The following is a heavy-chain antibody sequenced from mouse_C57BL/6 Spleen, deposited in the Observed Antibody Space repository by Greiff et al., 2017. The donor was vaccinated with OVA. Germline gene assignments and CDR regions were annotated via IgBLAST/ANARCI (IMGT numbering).Heavy chain of an antibody. CDR2: ISSGSSTI. V-gene: IGHV5-17*01. Sequence: EVKLVESGGGLVKPGGSLKLSCAASGFTFSDYGMHWVRQAPEKGLEWVAYISSGSSTIYYADTVKGRFTISRDNAKNTLFLQMTSLRSEERAMYYGERTPNYYARDYWGKGTSATVSS. J-gene: IGHJ4*01. CDR3: ERTPNYYARDY. CDR1: GFTFSDYG.